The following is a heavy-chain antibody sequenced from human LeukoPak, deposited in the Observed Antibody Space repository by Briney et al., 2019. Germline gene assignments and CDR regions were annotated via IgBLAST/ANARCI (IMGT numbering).Heavy chain of an antibody. CDR2: IIPISGTA. CDR3: ARAGDRMVRGVMGFDY. V-gene: IGHV1-69*13. D-gene: IGHD3-10*01. Sequence: SVKVSCKASGGTFSSYAISWVRQAPGQGLEWMGGIIPISGTANYAQRFQGRVTITADESTSTAYMELSSLRSEDTAVYYCARAGDRMVRGVMGFDYWGQGTLVTVSS. J-gene: IGHJ4*02. CDR1: GGTFSSYA.